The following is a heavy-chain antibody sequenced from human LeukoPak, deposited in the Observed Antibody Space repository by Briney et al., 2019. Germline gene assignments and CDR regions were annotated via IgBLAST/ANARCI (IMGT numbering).Heavy chain of an antibody. J-gene: IGHJ3*02. CDR3: ARDPQGNSFDI. Sequence: GGSLRLSCAASGFTFSTYTMNWVRQAPGKGLVWVSRINSDGSSTSYADSVKGRFTISRDNAKNTLYLQMNSLRAEDTAVYYCARDPQGNSFDIWGQGTMVTVSS. CDR1: GFTFSTYT. CDR2: INSDGSST. V-gene: IGHV3-74*01.